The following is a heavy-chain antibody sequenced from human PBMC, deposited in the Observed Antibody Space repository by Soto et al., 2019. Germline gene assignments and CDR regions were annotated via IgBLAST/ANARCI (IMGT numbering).Heavy chain of an antibody. J-gene: IGHJ6*02. V-gene: IGHV5-10-1*01. CDR2: IDPSDSYT. CDR1: GYSFTSYW. CDR3: ARPTLHSSTTFYGMDV. D-gene: IGHD2-2*01. Sequence: GESLKISCKGSGYSFTSYWISWVRQMPGKGLEWMGRIDPSDSYTNYSPSFQGHVTISADKSISTAYLQWSSLKASDTAMYYCARPTLHSSTTFYGMDVWGQGTTVTVSS.